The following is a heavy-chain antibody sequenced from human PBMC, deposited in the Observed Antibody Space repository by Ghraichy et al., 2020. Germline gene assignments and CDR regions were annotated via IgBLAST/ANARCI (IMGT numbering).Heavy chain of an antibody. CDR1: GYTFTNYN. Sequence: ASVKVSCKASGYTFTNYNIAWVRQAPGQGLEWMGWINAQNGDTNYAQRVQDRVTMTTDTSTSTAYMDLRSLRPDDTAVYFCARATHYYYGMDVWGHGTTVTVSS. CDR2: INAQNGDT. CDR3: ARATHYYYGMDV. V-gene: IGHV1-18*01. J-gene: IGHJ6*02.